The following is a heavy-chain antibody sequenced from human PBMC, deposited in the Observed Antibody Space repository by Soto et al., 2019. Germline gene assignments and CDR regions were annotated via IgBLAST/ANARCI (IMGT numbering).Heavy chain of an antibody. CDR3: AKDKDWSGVYGMDV. Sequence: GGSLRLSCAASGFTFNSYAMNWVRQGPGKGLEWVTTINGGSTPCYADSVKGRFTISRDNSKNTLYLQMNSLRAEDTAVYYCAKDKDWSGVYGMDVWGQGTTVTVSS. CDR2: INGGSTP. D-gene: IGHD3-3*01. V-gene: IGHV3-23*01. J-gene: IGHJ6*02. CDR1: GFTFNSYA.